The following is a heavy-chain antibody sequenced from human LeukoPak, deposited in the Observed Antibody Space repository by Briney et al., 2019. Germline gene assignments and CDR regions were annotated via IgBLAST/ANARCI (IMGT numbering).Heavy chain of an antibody. CDR2: ISYDGGNK. D-gene: IGHD3-22*01. Sequence: GGSLRLSCAASRFIFSTYAMHWARQAPGKGLEWVAVISYDGGNKYFADSVKGRFTISRDNSKNTLYLQMNSLRADDTAVYYCARDAYDKNGYYRIFDSWGQGTLVTVSS. J-gene: IGHJ4*02. V-gene: IGHV3-30-3*01. CDR3: ARDAYDKNGYYRIFDS. CDR1: RFIFSTYA.